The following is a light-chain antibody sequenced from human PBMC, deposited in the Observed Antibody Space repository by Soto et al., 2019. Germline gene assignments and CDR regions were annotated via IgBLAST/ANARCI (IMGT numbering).Light chain of an antibody. Sequence: QSVLTQPPSVSGTPGHKVSISCSGSTSNLGGNTVNWYQQLPGTAPKLLIYTNNQRPSGVPDRFSGSKSGTSASLAISGLRSEDEADFYCAAWDDSLNAVVFGGGTKPTVL. CDR2: TNN. J-gene: IGLJ2*01. V-gene: IGLV1-44*01. CDR3: AAWDDSLNAVV. CDR1: TSNLGGNT.